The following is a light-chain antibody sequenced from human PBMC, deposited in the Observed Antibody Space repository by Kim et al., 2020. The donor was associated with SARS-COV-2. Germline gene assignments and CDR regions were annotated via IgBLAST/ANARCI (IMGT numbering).Light chain of an antibody. CDR1: KLGDMY. V-gene: IGLV3-1*01. CDR3: QAWDSSTGVV. Sequence: SYELTQPPSVSVSPGQTASITCSGEKLGDMYTCWYQQKAGQSPVLVIYQDTKRPPGIPGRFSGSSSGNTATLTIIGTQTLDEADYYCQAWDSSTGVVFGGGTQLTVL. CDR2: QDT. J-gene: IGLJ2*01.